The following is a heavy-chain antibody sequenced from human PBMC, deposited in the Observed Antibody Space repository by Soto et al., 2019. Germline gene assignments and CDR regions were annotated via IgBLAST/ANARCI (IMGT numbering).Heavy chain of an antibody. Sequence: ASVKVSCKASGYTFTSYDINWVRQATVQGLEWMGWMNPNSGNTGYAQKFQGRVTMTRNTSISTAYMELSSLRSEDTAVYYCARGGKYYDILTGYHTYYYYGMDVWGQGTTVTVSS. D-gene: IGHD3-9*01. CDR3: ARGGKYYDILTGYHTYYYYGMDV. J-gene: IGHJ6*02. V-gene: IGHV1-8*01. CDR1: GYTFTSYD. CDR2: MNPNSGNT.